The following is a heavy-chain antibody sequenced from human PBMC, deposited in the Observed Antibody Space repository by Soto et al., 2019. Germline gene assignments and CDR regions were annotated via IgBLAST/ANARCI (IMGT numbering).Heavy chain of an antibody. Sequence: PSETLSLTCTASGGSISSGGYYWSWIRQHPGKGLEWIGYIYYSGSTYYNPSLKSRVTISVDTSKNQFSLKLSSVTAADTAVYYCERATMVRGVLDYWGQGTLVTVSS. V-gene: IGHV4-31*03. CDR1: GGSISSGGYY. CDR2: IYYSGST. D-gene: IGHD3-10*01. CDR3: ERATMVRGVLDY. J-gene: IGHJ4*02.